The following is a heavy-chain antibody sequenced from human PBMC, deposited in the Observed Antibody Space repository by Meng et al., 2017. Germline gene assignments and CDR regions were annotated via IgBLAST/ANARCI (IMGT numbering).Heavy chain of an antibody. Sequence: QVRWGRSGAEGKKPGSSGKVSCKASGGTFSSYAISWVRQAPGQGLEWMGGIIPIFGTANYAQKFQGRVTITADESTSTAYMELSSLRSEDTAVYYCASYSSVRGIAYWGQGTLVTVSS. CDR1: GGTFSSYA. CDR3: ASYSSVRGIAY. J-gene: IGHJ4*02. V-gene: IGHV1-69*01. CDR2: IIPIFGTA. D-gene: IGHD3-10*01.